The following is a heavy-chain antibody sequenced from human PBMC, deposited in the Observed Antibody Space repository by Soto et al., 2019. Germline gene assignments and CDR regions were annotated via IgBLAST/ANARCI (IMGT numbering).Heavy chain of an antibody. D-gene: IGHD5-12*01. V-gene: IGHV1-3*01. Sequence: QVQLVQSGAEMKKPGASVKLSCKTSGINYNTYAIHWVRQAPGQGLEWMGWINAGNGDTRYSQNFQGRVTLTRDTSASTVYMDLDSLNSEDTGVYYCARAISGYVTWGQGTLVTVSS. CDR1: GINYNTYA. CDR2: INAGNGDT. J-gene: IGHJ4*02. CDR3: ARAISGYVT.